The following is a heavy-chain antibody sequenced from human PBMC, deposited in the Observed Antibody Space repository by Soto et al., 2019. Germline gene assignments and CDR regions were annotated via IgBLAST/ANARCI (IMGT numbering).Heavy chain of an antibody. CDR3: AKSEVLAI. CDR2: VFPGDSET. CDR1: GYVFSRHW. D-gene: IGHD3-10*01. Sequence: GESLQISCKGSGYVFSRHWIAGVRQKPGKCLEWMGIVFPGDSETRYIPSFQGQVTMSADKSTDTACLQWSSLKASDSAMCYCAKSEVLAIRGQGTMVTVSS. V-gene: IGHV5-51*01. J-gene: IGHJ3*02.